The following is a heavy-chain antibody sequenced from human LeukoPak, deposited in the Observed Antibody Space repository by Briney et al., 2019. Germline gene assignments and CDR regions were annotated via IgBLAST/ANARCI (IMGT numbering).Heavy chain of an antibody. J-gene: IGHJ4*02. Sequence: SETLSLTCTVSGGSISSSSYYWGWIRQPPGKGLEWIGSIYYSGSTYYNPSLKSRVTISVDTSKNQFSLKLSSVTAADTAVYYCARDPYYYDSSGYPPFDYWGQGTLVTVSS. CDR3: ARDPYYYDSSGYPPFDY. CDR2: IYYSGST. CDR1: GGSISSSSYY. V-gene: IGHV4-39*07. D-gene: IGHD3-22*01.